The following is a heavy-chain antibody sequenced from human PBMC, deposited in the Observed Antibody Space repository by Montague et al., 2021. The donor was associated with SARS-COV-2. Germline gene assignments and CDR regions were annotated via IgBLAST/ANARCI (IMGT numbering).Heavy chain of an antibody. V-gene: IGHV3-33*01. CDR3: ARDSSILLWFGELSV. CDR1: GFTFSSYG. Sequence: SLRLSCAASGFTFSSYGMHWVRQAPGKGLEWVAVIWYDGSNKYYADSVKRRFTISRDNSKNTLYLQMNSLRAEDTAVYYCARDSSILLWFGELSVWGQGTLVTVSS. CDR2: IWYDGSNK. J-gene: IGHJ4*02. D-gene: IGHD3-10*01.